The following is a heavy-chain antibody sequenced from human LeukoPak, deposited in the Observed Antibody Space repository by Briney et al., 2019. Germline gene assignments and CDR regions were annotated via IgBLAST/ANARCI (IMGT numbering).Heavy chain of an antibody. CDR3: AEGFYGDYPFDY. CDR2: INPNSGGT. V-gene: IGHV1-2*02. CDR1: GYTFTGYY. Sequence: ASVNVSCKASGYTFTGYYMHWVRQAPGQGLEWMGWINPNSGGTNYAQKFQGRVTITRDTSISTAYMELSRLRSDDTAVYYCAEGFYGDYPFDYWGQGTLVTVSS. D-gene: IGHD4-17*01. J-gene: IGHJ4*02.